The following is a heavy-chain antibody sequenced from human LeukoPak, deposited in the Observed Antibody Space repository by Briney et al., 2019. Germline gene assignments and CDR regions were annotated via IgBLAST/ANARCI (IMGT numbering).Heavy chain of an antibody. CDR3: ARENEIWSGYYFLDY. V-gene: IGHV1-69*04. D-gene: IGHD3-3*01. CDR2: IIPILGIA. Sequence: GSSVKVSCKASGGTFSSYAISWVRQAPGQGLEWMGRIIPILGIANYAQKFQGRVTITADKSTSTAYMELNSLRAEDTAVYYCARENEIWSGYYFLDYWGQGTLVTVSS. CDR1: GGTFSSYA. J-gene: IGHJ4*02.